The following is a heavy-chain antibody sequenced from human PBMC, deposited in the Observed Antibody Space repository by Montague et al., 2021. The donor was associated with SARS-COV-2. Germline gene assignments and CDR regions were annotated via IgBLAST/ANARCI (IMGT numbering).Heavy chain of an antibody. Sequence: SETLSLTCTVSGGSIGNWTYYWGWVRQPPGKGLEWIGYMYYTGHTNYNPSLESRVTMPVDPSKNQFSLTLTSVTAADTAVYYCARSRANVPSRPGFDYWGQGALVTVSS. CDR3: ARSRANVPSRPGFDY. J-gene: IGHJ4*02. V-gene: IGHV4-61*01. CDR1: GGSIGNWTYY. CDR2: MYYTGHT. D-gene: IGHD6-6*01.